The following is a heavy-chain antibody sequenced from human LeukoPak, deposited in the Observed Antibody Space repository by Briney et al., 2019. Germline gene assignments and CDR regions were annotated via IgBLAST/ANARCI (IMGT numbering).Heavy chain of an antibody. D-gene: IGHD3-22*01. V-gene: IGHV1-18*01. CDR1: GYTFTSYG. CDR3: ARSFGYYDCSGYYLNYYYYYDMDV. J-gene: IGHJ6*03. Sequence: GASVKVSCKASGYTFTSYGISWVRQAPGQGLEWMGWISAYNGNTNYAQKLQGRVTMTTDTSTSTAYMELRSLRSDDTAVYYCARSFGYYDCSGYYLNYYYYYDMDVWGKGTTVTVSS. CDR2: ISAYNGNT.